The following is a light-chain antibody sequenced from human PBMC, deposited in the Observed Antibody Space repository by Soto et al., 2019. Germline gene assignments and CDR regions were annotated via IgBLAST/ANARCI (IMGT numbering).Light chain of an antibody. CDR2: AAS. CDR1: QGIASY. J-gene: IGKJ4*01. CDR3: QHYKNYPPT. Sequence: DIQMTQFPSSLSASVGDRVTVTCRAGQGIASYLAWFQQKPGKAPQLLIYAASSLQSGVPSRFSGSGSGTYFTLTMSGLQPEDFATYYCQHYKNYPPTFGGGTKVEI. V-gene: IGKV1-16*01.